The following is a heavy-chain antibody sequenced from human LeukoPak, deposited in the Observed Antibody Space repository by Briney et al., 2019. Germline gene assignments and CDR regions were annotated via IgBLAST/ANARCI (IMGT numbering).Heavy chain of an antibody. CDR2: INHSGST. Sequence: SETLSLTCAVYGGSFSGYYWSWIRQPPGKGLEWIGEINHSGSTYYNPSLKSRVTISVDTSKNQFSLKLSSVTAADTAVYYCARGGGYDPFDYWGQGTLVTVSS. CDR1: GGSFSGYY. D-gene: IGHD5-12*01. V-gene: IGHV4-34*01. CDR3: ARGGGYDPFDY. J-gene: IGHJ4*02.